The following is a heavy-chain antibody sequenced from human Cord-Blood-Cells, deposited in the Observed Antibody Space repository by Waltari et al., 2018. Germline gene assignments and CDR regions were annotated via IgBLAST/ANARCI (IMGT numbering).Heavy chain of an antibody. V-gene: IGHV3-53*01. Sequence: EVQLVESGGGLIQPGGSLRLSCAASGFTVSSNYMSWVRQAPGKGLEWVSVIYSGGSTYYADAVKGRFTISRDNSKNTLYLQMNSLRAEDTAVYYCARFGWEYSSSLYYYYYMDVWGKGTTVTVSS. CDR3: ARFGWEYSSSLYYYYYMDV. CDR2: IYSGGST. CDR1: GFTVSSNY. D-gene: IGHD6-6*01. J-gene: IGHJ6*03.